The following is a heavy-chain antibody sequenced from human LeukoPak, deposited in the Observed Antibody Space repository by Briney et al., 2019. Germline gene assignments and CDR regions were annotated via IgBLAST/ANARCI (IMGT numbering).Heavy chain of an antibody. Sequence: GGSLRLSCAASGFTFSNYAMYWVRQAPGKGLEWVAVISYDENNKYYTDSVKGRFTISRDNSKNTLYLQMNSLRAEDTAVYYCARSQWSDYWGEGTLVTVSS. V-gene: IGHV3-30-3*01. J-gene: IGHJ4*02. CDR2: ISYDENNK. CDR3: ARSQWSDY. D-gene: IGHD2-8*01. CDR1: GFTFSNYA.